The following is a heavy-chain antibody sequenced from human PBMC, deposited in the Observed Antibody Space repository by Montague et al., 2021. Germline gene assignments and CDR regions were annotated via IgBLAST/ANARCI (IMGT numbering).Heavy chain of an antibody. CDR2: IWFDGSNI. CDR1: GFTVTSYA. J-gene: IGHJ4*02. D-gene: IGHD6-19*01. CDR3: VRGRPSWLDRGFDL. V-gene: IGHV3-33*01. Sequence: SLRLSCAASGFTVTSYAMHWVRQAPGKGLEWVALIWFDGSNIKYADSVKGRFTISRDTPKNTLSLEMDSLTADDTAVYYCVRGRPSWLDRGFDLWGQGTLVTVPS.